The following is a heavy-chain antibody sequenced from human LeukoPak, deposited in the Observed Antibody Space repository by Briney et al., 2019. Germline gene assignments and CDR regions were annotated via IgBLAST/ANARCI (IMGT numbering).Heavy chain of an antibody. Sequence: SETLSLTCAVSGVSFNDYYWSWVRQTPGKGLEWTGEINHSGYTNDSPSLKSRVTLSIDTSRKQFSLNVRSVTVADTGIYYCTRMTMGHDYWGQGTLVTVSS. D-gene: IGHD4/OR15-4a*01. CDR3: TRMTMGHDY. CDR2: INHSGYT. CDR1: GVSFNDYY. V-gene: IGHV4-34*01. J-gene: IGHJ4*02.